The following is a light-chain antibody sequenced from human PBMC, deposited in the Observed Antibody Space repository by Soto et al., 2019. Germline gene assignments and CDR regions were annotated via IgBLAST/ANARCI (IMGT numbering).Light chain of an antibody. CDR1: QSVSSN. V-gene: IGKV3-15*01. CDR3: RHYNNWPPWT. J-gene: IGKJ1*01. Sequence: SQSVSSNLAWYQQKRGQAPRPLIYGASTRATGIPARFSGSGSGREFTLTISSLQSEDFAVYYCRHYNNWPPWTFGQGTKVDI. CDR2: GAS.